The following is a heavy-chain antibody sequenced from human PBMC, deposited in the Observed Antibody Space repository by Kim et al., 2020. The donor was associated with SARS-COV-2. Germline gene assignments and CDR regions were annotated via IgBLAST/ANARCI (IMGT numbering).Heavy chain of an antibody. D-gene: IGHD1-26*01. CDR1: GFTFSSYA. V-gene: IGHV3-30*04. CDR3: ARARGSYSSGMDV. CDR2: ISYDGRNK. Sequence: SLRLSCAASGFTFSSYAMHWVRQAPGKGLEWVAVISYDGRNKYYADSVKGRFTISRDNSKNTLYLQMNSLRAEDTAVYYCARARGSYSSGMDVWGQGTTVTVSS. J-gene: IGHJ6*02.